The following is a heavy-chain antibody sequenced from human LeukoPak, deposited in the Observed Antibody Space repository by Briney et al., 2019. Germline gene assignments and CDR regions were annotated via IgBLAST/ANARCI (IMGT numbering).Heavy chain of an antibody. CDR3: ARPEIVVVPAAMPGWFDP. Sequence: KPSETLSLTCTVSGGSISSSSYYWGWIRQPPGKGLEWIGSIYCSGSTYYNPSLKSRVTISVDTSKNQFSLKLSSVTAADTAVYYCARPEIVVVPAAMPGWFDPWGQGTLVTVSS. CDR2: IYCSGST. D-gene: IGHD2-2*01. CDR1: GGSISSSSYY. J-gene: IGHJ5*02. V-gene: IGHV4-39*01.